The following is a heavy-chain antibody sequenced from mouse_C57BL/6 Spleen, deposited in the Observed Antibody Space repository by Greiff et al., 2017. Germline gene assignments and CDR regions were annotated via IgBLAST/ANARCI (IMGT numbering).Heavy chain of an antibody. Sequence: VKLMESEGGLVQPGSSMKLSCTASGFTFSDYYMAWVRQVPEKGLEWVANINYDGSSTYYLDSLKSRFIISRDNAKNILYLQMSSLKSEDTATYYCARDEGGDGYAMDYWGQGTSVTVSS. D-gene: IGHD3-3*01. CDR3: ARDEGGDGYAMDY. CDR1: GFTFSDYY. CDR2: INYDGSST. J-gene: IGHJ4*01. V-gene: IGHV5-16*01.